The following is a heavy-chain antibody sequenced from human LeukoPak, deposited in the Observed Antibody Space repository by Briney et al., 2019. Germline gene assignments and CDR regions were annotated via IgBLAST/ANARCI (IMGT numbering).Heavy chain of an antibody. J-gene: IGHJ4*02. D-gene: IGHD6-19*01. CDR2: IEPDGSEK. V-gene: IGHV3-7*02. CDR3: AKYRSGWATEY. CDR1: GFTFSDYW. Sequence: QSGGSLRLSCAASGFTFSDYWMSWVRQAPGKGLQWVANIEPDGSEKYYVDSVKGRFTISRDNAKKSLYLQMNSLRAEDTAAYYCAKYRSGWATEYWGQGTPVTVSS.